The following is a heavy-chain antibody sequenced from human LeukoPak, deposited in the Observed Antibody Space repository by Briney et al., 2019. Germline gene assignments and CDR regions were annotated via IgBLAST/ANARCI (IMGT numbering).Heavy chain of an antibody. J-gene: IGHJ5*02. D-gene: IGHD2-2*01. CDR3: ARSKAHLSTSWYGTWFDP. V-gene: IGHV4-61*02. CDR2: IYTSGST. Sequence: PSETLSLTCTVSGGSISSGSYYWSWIRQPAGKGLEWIGRIYTSGSTNYNPSLKSRVTISVDTSKNPLSLKLSSVTAADTAVYYCARSKAHLSTSWYGTWFDPWGQGTLVTVSS. CDR1: GGSISSGSYY.